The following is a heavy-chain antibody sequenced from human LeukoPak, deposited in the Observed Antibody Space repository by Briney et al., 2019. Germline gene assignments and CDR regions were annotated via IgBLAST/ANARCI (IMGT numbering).Heavy chain of an antibody. V-gene: IGHV3-30*04. J-gene: IGHJ4*02. D-gene: IGHD5-12*01. CDR3: ARDSGYSGCDFIVGCFDY. Sequence: GGFLRLSCAASGFTFSSYAMHWVRQAPGKGLEWVAVISYDGSNKYYADSVKGRFTFSRDNAKNSLYLQMNSLRAEDTAMYYCARDSGYSGCDFIVGCFDYWGQGTLVTVSS. CDR1: GFTFSSYA. CDR2: ISYDGSNK.